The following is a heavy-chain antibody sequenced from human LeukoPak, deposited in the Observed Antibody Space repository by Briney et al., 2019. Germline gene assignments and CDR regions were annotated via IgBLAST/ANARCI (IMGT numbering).Heavy chain of an antibody. V-gene: IGHV1-46*01. CDR1: GYTFTSYY. J-gene: IGHJ4*02. CDR2: INPSGGST. CDR3: ARERKGYYDILTGYPGGGVYYFDY. Sequence: ASVKVSCKASGYTFTSYYMHWVRQAPGQGLEWMGIINPSGGSTSYAQKFQGRVTMTRDTSTSTVYMELSSLRSEDTAVYYCARERKGYYDILTGYPGGGVYYFDYWGQGTLVTVSS. D-gene: IGHD3-9*01.